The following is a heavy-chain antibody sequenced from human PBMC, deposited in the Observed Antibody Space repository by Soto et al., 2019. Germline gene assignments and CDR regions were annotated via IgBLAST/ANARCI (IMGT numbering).Heavy chain of an antibody. V-gene: IGHV3-30-3*01. D-gene: IGHD3-10*01. Sequence: GSLRRSWAAWELTFDKYAMHWVRQAPGKGVEGVAVIAVDGNSKHYAHSVTRRFTLSRDNSKYTLSLHLNSLRPEDTPIYYCARHHLGGSLRYYIFYTYYSGMDVWGHGTTVTVSS. CDR3: ARHHLGGSLRYYIFYTYYSGMDV. J-gene: IGHJ6*02. CDR1: ELTFDKYA. CDR2: IAVDGNSK.